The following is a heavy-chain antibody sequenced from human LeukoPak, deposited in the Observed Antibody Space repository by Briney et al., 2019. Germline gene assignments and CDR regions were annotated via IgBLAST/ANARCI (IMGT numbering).Heavy chain of an antibody. CDR3: AREPGSWDDYYFDY. V-gene: IGHV3-7*01. Sequence: PGGSLRLSCAASGFTFSSYWMSWVRQAPGKGLEWVANIKQDGSEKYYVDSVKGRFTISRDNAKNSLYLQMNSLRAEDTAVYYCAREPGSWDDYYFDYWGQGTLVTVSS. D-gene: IGHD3-10*01. CDR1: GFTFSSYW. J-gene: IGHJ4*02. CDR2: IKQDGSEK.